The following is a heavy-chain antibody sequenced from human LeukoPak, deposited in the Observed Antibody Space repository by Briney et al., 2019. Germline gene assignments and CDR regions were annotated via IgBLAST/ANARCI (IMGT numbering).Heavy chain of an antibody. CDR1: GGSISSGSYY. D-gene: IGHD3-10*01. V-gene: IGHV4-61*02. CDR2: IYTSGST. Sequence: SETLSLTCTVSGGSISSGSYYWSWIRQPAGKGLEWIGRIYTSGSTNYNPFLKSRVTISVDTSKNQFSLKLSSVTAADTAVYYCARDPGLLWFGEYIGAFDYWGQGTLVTVSS. CDR3: ARDPGLLWFGEYIGAFDY. J-gene: IGHJ4*02.